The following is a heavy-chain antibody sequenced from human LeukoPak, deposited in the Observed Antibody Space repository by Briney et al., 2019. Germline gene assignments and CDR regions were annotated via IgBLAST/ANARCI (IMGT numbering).Heavy chain of an antibody. CDR1: GVTFSSYG. J-gene: IGHJ4*02. CDR3: AKDSITILGYFDY. Sequence: PGGSLRLSCAASGVTFSSYGMSWVRQAPGKGLEWVSGISGSGGSTFYGDSVKGRFTVSRDNSKDTLYLQINSLGAEDTAVFYCAKDSITILGYFDYWGQGTLVTVSS. V-gene: IGHV3-23*01. CDR2: ISGSGGST. D-gene: IGHD3-9*01.